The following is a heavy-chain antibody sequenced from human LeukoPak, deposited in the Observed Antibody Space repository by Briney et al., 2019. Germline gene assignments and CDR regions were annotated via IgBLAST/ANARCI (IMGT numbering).Heavy chain of an antibody. J-gene: IGHJ4*02. CDR2: IWYDGSNK. V-gene: IGHV3-30*19. CDR1: GLTFSSYG. D-gene: IGHD3-3*01. CDR3: ARDSVYYDFWSTGDY. Sequence: GGSLRLSCAASGLTFSSYGMHWVRQAPGKGLEWVAVIWYDGSNKYYADSVKGRFTISRDNSKNTLYLQMNSLRAEDTAVYYCARDSVYYDFWSTGDYWGQGTLVTVSS.